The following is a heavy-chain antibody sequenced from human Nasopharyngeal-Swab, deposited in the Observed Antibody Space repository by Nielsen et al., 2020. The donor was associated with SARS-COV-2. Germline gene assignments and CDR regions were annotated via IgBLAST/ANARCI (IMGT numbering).Heavy chain of an antibody. D-gene: IGHD6-13*01. Sequence: SGPPLVHPTQTLTLTCSFSGFSLSTSGVGVGWIRQPPGKALECPALIYWDDDKRYSPSLKNRLNITKDIPKNQVVLTLTNMDPVDTATYYCAHRRCWYYYFDSWGQGTLVTVSS. CDR2: IYWDDDK. V-gene: IGHV2-5*02. CDR3: AHRRCWYYYFDS. CDR1: GFSLSTSGVG. J-gene: IGHJ4*02.